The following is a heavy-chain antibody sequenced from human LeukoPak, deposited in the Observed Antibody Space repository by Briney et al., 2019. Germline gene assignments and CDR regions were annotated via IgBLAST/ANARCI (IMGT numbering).Heavy chain of an antibody. J-gene: IGHJ4*01. V-gene: IGHV3-23*01. D-gene: IGHD3-22*01. CDR1: GSTFSGHL. Sequence: PGGSLRLSCAASGSTFSGHLLHWVRQAPGKGLEWVSAISGSGGDSYYADSVEGRFTISRDNSKNTLSLQMNSLRAEDTAVYYCARVTYYFDSRGYYAFDYWGQGTLVTVSS. CDR2: ISGSGGDS. CDR3: ARVTYYFDSRGYYAFDY.